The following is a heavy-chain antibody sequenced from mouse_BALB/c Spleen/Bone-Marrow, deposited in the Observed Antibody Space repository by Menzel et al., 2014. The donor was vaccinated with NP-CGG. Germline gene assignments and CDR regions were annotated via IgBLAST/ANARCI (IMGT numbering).Heavy chain of an antibody. Sequence: VHLVESGAELGRPGASVKVSCKASGYTFTSYWINWVKQRPGQGLEWIGNIYPSDSYTNYNQKFKGKATLTVDKSSSTAYMQLSSLTSEDSAVYFCARWLLRYYAMDDWGQGTSVTVSS. V-gene: IGHV1-69*02. CDR2: IYPSDSYT. CDR3: ARWLLRYYAMDD. J-gene: IGHJ4*01. D-gene: IGHD2-3*01. CDR1: GYTFTSYW.